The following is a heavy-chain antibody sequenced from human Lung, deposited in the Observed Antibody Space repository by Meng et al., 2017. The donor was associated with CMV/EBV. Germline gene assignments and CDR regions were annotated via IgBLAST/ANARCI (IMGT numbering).Heavy chain of an antibody. D-gene: IGHD3-10*01. Sequence: GEXXKISCAASDFTVSSNYMSWVRQAPGKGLEWVSLIYCGGTTYYADSVKGRFTITRDNSKNTLYLQMNSLRAEDTAVYYCTRVFGSGSQRYGGYYGMDVWXPGNXVNGAS. CDR3: TRVFGSGSQRYGGYYGMDV. CDR2: IYCGGTT. CDR1: DFTVSSNY. V-gene: IGHV3-53*01. J-gene: IGHJ6*02.